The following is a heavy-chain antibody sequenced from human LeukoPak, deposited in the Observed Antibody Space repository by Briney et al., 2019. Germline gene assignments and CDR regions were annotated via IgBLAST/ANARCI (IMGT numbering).Heavy chain of an antibody. D-gene: IGHD3-22*01. V-gene: IGHV1-2*06. CDR3: ARWGNYYDSSGKPIDY. CDR1: GYTFTGYY. J-gene: IGHJ4*02. CDR2: INPNSGGT. Sequence: ASVKVSCKASGYTFTGYYMHWVRQAPGQGLEWVGRINPNSGGTNYAQKFQGRVTMTRGTSISTAYMELSRLRSDDTAVYYCARWGNYYDSSGKPIDYWGQGTLVTVSS.